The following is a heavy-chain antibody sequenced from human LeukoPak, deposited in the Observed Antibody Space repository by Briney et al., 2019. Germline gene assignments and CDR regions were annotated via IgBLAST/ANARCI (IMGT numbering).Heavy chain of an antibody. D-gene: IGHD3-10*01. CDR1: GVPINSGVYY. Sequence: SQTLSLTCTVSGVPINSGVYYWSWVRQLPEKGLEWIGYVYHTGSTNYNPSLEGRLLISVDTSKNQFSLDLTSVTAADTAVYYCARSRQASGLFNSWGQGTLVVVSS. V-gene: IGHV4-31*03. J-gene: IGHJ5*01. CDR2: VYHTGST. CDR3: ARSRQASGLFNS.